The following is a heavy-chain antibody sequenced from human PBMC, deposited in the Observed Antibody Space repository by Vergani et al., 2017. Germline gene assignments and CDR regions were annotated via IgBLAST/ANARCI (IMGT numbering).Heavy chain of an antibody. Sequence: QLQLQESGPGLVKPSETLSLTCTVSGDSISQSSYYWGWIRQPPGKGLEWIGSIYYSGSTSYNPSLKSRVTISVDTSKNQFSLKLRSVTAADTAVYYCARVSYFDRGGDYWGQGTLVTVSS. V-gene: IGHV4-39*01. CDR3: ARVSYFDRGGDY. CDR2: IYYSGST. J-gene: IGHJ4*02. D-gene: IGHD3-9*01. CDR1: GDSISQSSYY.